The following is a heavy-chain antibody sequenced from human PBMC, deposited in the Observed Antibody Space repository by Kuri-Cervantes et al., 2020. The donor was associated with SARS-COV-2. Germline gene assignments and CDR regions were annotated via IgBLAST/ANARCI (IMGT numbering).Heavy chain of an antibody. CDR1: XFXXGDYA. V-gene: IGHV3-49*03. D-gene: IGHD3-3*01. CDR2: IRRXAYGGTT. Sequence: GESLKIXXRTXXFXXGDYAMXWLRQAPGKGLEWXXFIRRXAYGGTTEYAASVKGXFSISRDDSESVXXLQMNSLXXEDTAVYYCXRGPIVPTIXSITPHFDSWGQGSLVTVSS. CDR3: XRGPIVPTIXSITPHFDS. J-gene: IGHJ4*02.